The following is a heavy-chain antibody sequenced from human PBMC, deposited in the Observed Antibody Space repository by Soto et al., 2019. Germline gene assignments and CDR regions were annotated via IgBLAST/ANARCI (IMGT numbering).Heavy chain of an antibody. CDR1: GYSFTSYW. V-gene: IGHV5-10-1*01. Sequence: GESLKISCKGSGYSFTSYWISWVRQMPGKGREWMGRIDPSDSYTNYSPSFQGHVTISADKSISTAYLQWSSLKASDTAMHYCARVYYDFWSGYYTDYYYYGMDVWGQGTTVTSP. D-gene: IGHD3-3*01. CDR3: ARVYYDFWSGYYTDYYYYGMDV. J-gene: IGHJ6*02. CDR2: IDPSDSYT.